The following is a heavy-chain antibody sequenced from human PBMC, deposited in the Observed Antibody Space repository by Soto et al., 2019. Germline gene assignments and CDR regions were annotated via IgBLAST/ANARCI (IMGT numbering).Heavy chain of an antibody. J-gene: IGHJ4*02. CDR1: EFTFSDYW. CDR3: AREVAAVTTCLDY. D-gene: IGHD4-17*01. Sequence: EVQLVESGGGLVQPGGSLRLSCAGSEFTFSDYWMHWVRQRPGKGLVWVSRINRDGTGSGYADFVKGRITISRDNAKNTVYLQINNLRVEDSAVYYCAREVAAVTTCLDYWGQGTLVTVSS. V-gene: IGHV3-74*01. CDR2: INRDGTGS.